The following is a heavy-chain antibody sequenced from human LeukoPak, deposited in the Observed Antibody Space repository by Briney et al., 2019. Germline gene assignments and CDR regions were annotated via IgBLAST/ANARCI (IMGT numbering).Heavy chain of an antibody. D-gene: IGHD2-21*02. CDR1: GFTFSDHS. CDR2: TRSKPYSYTT. J-gene: IGHJ3*02. Sequence: QPGGSLRLSCATSGFTFSDHSMDWVRQAPGKGLEWVGRTRSKPYSYTTQYAASVKGRFTISRDDSKNSLYLQMNSLKPEDTAVYYCVRSVTASTTWAIWGQGTMATISS. CDR3: VRSVTASTTWAI. V-gene: IGHV3-72*01.